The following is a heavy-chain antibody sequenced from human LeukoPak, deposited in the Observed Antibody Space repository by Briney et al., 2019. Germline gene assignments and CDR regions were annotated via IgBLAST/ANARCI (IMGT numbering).Heavy chain of an antibody. Sequence: PSETLSLTCTVSGGSIGSYYWSWIRQPPGKGLEWIGDIHYTGNIRYNPSLKSRVTILVDTSKNQFSLKLTSVTAADTAVYYCAREVTTTATFGYWGQGTLVTVSS. CDR2: IHYTGNI. J-gene: IGHJ4*02. CDR1: GGSIGSYY. D-gene: IGHD1-1*01. V-gene: IGHV4-59*01. CDR3: AREVTTTATFGY.